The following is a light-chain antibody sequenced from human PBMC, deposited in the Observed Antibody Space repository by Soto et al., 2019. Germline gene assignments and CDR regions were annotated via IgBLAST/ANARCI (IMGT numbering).Light chain of an antibody. CDR2: DAS. CDR3: QQRSNWPT. J-gene: IGKJ5*01. Sequence: SLLAPSPAPLNLPPGESATFSFRASQSVNSFLAWYQQKPRQAPRLLIYDASNRATGSPARISGSGAAADVILTISSLEDDDFVIYYCQQRSNWPTFGQGTRLEIK. CDR1: QSVNSF. V-gene: IGKV3-11*01.